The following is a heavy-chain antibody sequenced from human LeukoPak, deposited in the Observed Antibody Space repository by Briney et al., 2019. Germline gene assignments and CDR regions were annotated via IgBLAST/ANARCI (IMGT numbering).Heavy chain of an antibody. CDR3: ARWDYDSSGSYYGAY. CDR1: GYTFTNYD. D-gene: IGHD3-22*01. Sequence: ASVKVSCKASGYTFTNYDINWVRQATGQGLEWMGWMNPNSGNTGYAHKFQGRVTMTRNTSISTAYMEPSSLRSEDTAVYYCARWDYDSSGSYYGAYWGQGTLVTVSS. J-gene: IGHJ4*02. CDR2: MNPNSGNT. V-gene: IGHV1-8*01.